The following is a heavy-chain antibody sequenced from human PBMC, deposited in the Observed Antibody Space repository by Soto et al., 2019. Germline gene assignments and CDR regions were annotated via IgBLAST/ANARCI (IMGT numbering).Heavy chain of an antibody. CDR1: GFTFSSYA. V-gene: IGHV3-30-3*01. J-gene: IGHJ6*02. CDR3: ARDYDFWSGYYIGYYYYGMDV. CDR2: ISYDGSNK. D-gene: IGHD3-3*01. Sequence: GGSLRLSCAASGFTFSSYAMHWVRQAPGKGLEWVAVISYDGSNKYYADSVKGRFTISRDNSKNTLYLQMNSLRAEDTAVYYCARDYDFWSGYYIGYYYYGMDVWGQGTTVTVSS.